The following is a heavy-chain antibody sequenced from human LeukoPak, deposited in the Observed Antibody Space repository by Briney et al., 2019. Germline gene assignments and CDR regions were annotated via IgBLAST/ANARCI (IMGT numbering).Heavy chain of an antibody. Sequence: GGSLRLTCAASGFTYSSYGMSWVRQPPGKGVEWVSGIRGSGSDTDYVGSVKGRFALSIDNSKNTLYLQMNSLRAEDTPVYYCAKGLRELWGDGFDMWGQGTMVTVSS. CDR2: IRGSGSDT. V-gene: IGHV3-23*01. CDR1: GFTYSSYG. D-gene: IGHD3-16*01. J-gene: IGHJ3*02. CDR3: AKGLRELWGDGFDM.